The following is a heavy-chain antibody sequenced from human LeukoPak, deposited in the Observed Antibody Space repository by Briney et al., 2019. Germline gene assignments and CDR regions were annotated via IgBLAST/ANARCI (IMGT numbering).Heavy chain of an antibody. CDR2: ISSSSSTI. D-gene: IGHD6-13*01. CDR1: GFTFSSYW. Sequence: PGGSLRLSCAASGFTFSSYWMSWVRQAPGKGLEWVSYISSSSSTIYYADSVKGRFTISRDNAKNSLYLQMNSLRAEDTAVYYCARDRGSSSWYRNYFDYWGQGTLVTVSS. V-gene: IGHV3-48*01. J-gene: IGHJ4*02. CDR3: ARDRGSSSWYRNYFDY.